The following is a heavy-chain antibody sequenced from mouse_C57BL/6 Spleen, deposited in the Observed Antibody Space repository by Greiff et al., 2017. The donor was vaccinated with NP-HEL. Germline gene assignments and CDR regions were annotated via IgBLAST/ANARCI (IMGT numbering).Heavy chain of an antibody. D-gene: IGHD1-1*01. V-gene: IGHV5-4*03. CDR1: GFTFSSYA. CDR3: ARNYYGSSYESFDY. CDR2: ISDGGSYT. J-gene: IGHJ2*01. Sequence: EVKLMESGGGLVKPGGSLKLSCAASGFTFSSYAMSWVRQTPEKRLEWVATISDGGSYTYYPDNVKGRFTISRDNAKNNLYLQMSHLKSEDTAMYYCARNYYGSSYESFDYWGQGTTLTVSS.